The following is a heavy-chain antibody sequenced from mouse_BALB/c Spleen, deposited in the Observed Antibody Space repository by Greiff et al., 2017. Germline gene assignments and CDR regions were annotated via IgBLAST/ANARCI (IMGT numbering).Heavy chain of an antibody. D-gene: IGHD2-12*01. J-gene: IGHJ4*01. V-gene: IGHV5-6-5*01. CDR1: GFTFSSYA. CDR2: ISSGGST. Sequence: EVQVVESGGGLVKPGGSLKLSCAASGFTFSSYAMSWVRQTPEKRLEWVASISSGGSTYYPDSVKGRFTISRDNARNILYLQMSSLRSEDTAMYYCAREGAYYRLHYAMDYWGQGTSVTVSS. CDR3: AREGAYYRLHYAMDY.